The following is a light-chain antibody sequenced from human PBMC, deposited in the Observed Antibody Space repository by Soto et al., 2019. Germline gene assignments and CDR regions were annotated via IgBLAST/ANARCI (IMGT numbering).Light chain of an antibody. J-gene: IGLJ1*01. CDR2: EGS. CDR3: CSYAGSNYV. CDR1: SSDVGSYNL. Sequence: QSVLTQPASVSGSPGQSITISCTGTSSDVGSYNLVSWYQQHPGKAPKLMIYEGSKRPSGVPNRFSGSKSGNTASLTISGLQAEDEADYYCCSYAGSNYVFGTGTKVTVL. V-gene: IGLV2-23*01.